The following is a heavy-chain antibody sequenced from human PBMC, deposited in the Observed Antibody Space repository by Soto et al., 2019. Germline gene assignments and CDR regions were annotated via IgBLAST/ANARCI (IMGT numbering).Heavy chain of an antibody. Sequence: QVQLQQWGAGLLKPSETLSLTCAVYGGSFSGYYWSWIRQPPGKGLEWIGEINHSGSTNYNPSLKSRVTISVDTSKNQFSLKLSSVTAADTAVYYCARGKSEDWFDPWGQGTLVTVSS. V-gene: IGHV4-34*01. J-gene: IGHJ5*02. CDR3: ARGKSEDWFDP. CDR2: INHSGST. CDR1: GGSFSGYY.